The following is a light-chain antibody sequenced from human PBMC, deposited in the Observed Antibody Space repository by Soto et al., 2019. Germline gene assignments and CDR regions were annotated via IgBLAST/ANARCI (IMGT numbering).Light chain of an antibody. Sequence: EIVMTQSPATLSVSPGERATLSCRASQSVSSNLAWYQQKPGQVPGLLIYGASTRATGIPARFSGSGSGTEFTLTISSLQSEDFAVYYCQQYNNWPFTFGPGTKVDIK. J-gene: IGKJ3*01. CDR2: GAS. V-gene: IGKV3D-15*01. CDR3: QQYNNWPFT. CDR1: QSVSSN.